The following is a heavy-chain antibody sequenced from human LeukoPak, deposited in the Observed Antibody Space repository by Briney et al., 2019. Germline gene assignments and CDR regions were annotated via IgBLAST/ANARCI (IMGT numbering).Heavy chain of an antibody. J-gene: IGHJ3*02. D-gene: IGHD2-8*01. CDR2: INHSGST. V-gene: IGHV4-34*01. CDR3: ARDAILGAFDI. Sequence: SETLSLTCAVYGGSFSGYYWSWIRQPPGKGLEWIGEINHSGSTNYNPSLKSRVTISVDTSKNQFSLKLSSVTAADTAVYYCARDAILGAFDIWGQGTMVTVSS. CDR1: GGSFSGYY.